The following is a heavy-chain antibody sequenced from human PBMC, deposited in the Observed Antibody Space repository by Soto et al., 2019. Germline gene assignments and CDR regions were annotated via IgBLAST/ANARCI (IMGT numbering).Heavy chain of an antibody. CDR3: ARGGSGYYGSGSYYNGNDAFDI. V-gene: IGHV1-8*01. J-gene: IGHJ3*02. CDR1: GYTFTSYD. Sequence: ASVKVSCKASGYTFTSYDINWLRQSAGQGLEWMGWMNPNSGNTGYAQKFQGRVTMTRNTSISTAYMELSSLRPEDTAVYYCARGGSGYYGSGSYYNGNDAFDIWGQGTMVTVSS. CDR2: MNPNSGNT. D-gene: IGHD3-10*01.